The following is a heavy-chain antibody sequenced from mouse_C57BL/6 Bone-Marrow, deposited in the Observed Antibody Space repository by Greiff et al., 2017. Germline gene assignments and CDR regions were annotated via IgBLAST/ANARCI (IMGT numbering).Heavy chain of an antibody. V-gene: IGHV7-3*01. Sequence: EVQVVESGGGLVQPGGSLSLSCAASGFTFTDYYMSWVRQPPGKALEWLGFIRNKANGYTTEYSASVKGRFTISRDNSQSILYLQMNALRAEDSATYYCARGLGHFDYWGQGTTLTVSS. CDR2: IRNKANGYTT. CDR3: ARGLGHFDY. D-gene: IGHD4-1*01. J-gene: IGHJ2*01. CDR1: GFTFTDYY.